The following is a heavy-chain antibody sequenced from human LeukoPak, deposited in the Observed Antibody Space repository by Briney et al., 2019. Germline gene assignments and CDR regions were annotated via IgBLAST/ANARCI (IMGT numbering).Heavy chain of an antibody. CDR2: ISGGGDKA. V-gene: IGHV3-23*01. CDR3: AKDLALAGTGGGFDV. J-gene: IGHJ3*01. D-gene: IGHD6-19*01. Sequence: PGGSLRLSCAASGFTFTTYAINWVRQAPGKELEWVLGISGGGDKAYYADSVNGRFTISRDNSENTVSLQMSSLRAEDTALYYCAKDLALAGTGGGFDVWGQGTRVAVSS. CDR1: GFTFTTYA.